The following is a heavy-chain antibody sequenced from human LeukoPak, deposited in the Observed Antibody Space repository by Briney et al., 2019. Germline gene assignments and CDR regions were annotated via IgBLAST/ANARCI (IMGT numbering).Heavy chain of an antibody. D-gene: IGHD5-12*01. CDR3: ARHSGYDHTDAFDI. Sequence: SETLSLTCTVSGGSISSSNYYWGWIRQPPGKGLEWIGYIYYSGSTNYNPSLKSRVTISVDTSKNQFSLKLSSVTAADTAVYYCARHSGYDHTDAFDIWGQGTMVAVSS. J-gene: IGHJ3*02. CDR2: IYYSGST. V-gene: IGHV4-61*05. CDR1: GGSISSSNYY.